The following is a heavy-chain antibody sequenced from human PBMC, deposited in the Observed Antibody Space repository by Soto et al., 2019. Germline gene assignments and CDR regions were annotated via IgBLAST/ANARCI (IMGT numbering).Heavy chain of an antibody. V-gene: IGHV4-31*03. CDR1: GGSISSGGAY. D-gene: IGHD5-12*01. J-gene: IGHJ5*02. CDR2: ISHNGNA. Sequence: SETLSLTCTVSGGSISSGGAYWTWSRQHPGKGLECIGYISHNGNADYNSSLKSRVTISVDTSKNQFSLKLSSVTAADTAVYYCARGNVYSGYDYYWFDPWGQGTLVTVSS. CDR3: ARGNVYSGYDYYWFDP.